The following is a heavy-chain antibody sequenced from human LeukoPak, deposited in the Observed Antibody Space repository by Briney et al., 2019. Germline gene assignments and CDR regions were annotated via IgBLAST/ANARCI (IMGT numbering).Heavy chain of an antibody. CDR1: GFTFSSYG. CDR3: AKRVYDSSGYYSPFDY. CDR2: IRYDGSNK. J-gene: IGHJ4*02. D-gene: IGHD3-22*01. Sequence: AGGSLRLSCAASGFTFSSYGMHWVRQAPGKGLEWVAFIRYDGSNKYYADSVKGRFTTSRDNSKNTLYLQMNSLRAEDTAVYYCAKRVYDSSGYYSPFDYWGQGTLVTVSS. V-gene: IGHV3-30*02.